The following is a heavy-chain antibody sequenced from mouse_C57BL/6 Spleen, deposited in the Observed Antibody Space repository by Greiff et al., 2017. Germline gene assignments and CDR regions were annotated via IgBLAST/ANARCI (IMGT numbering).Heavy chain of an antibody. CDR2: IYPGDGDT. V-gene: IGHV1-82*01. J-gene: IGHJ1*03. CDR3: AKGGYYSNYWYFDV. Sequence: QVQLQQSGPELVKPGASVKISCKASGYAFSSSWMNWVTQRPGTGLEWIGRIYPGDGDTNYNGKFKGKATLTADKSSSTAYMQLSSLTSEDSAVYFCAKGGYYSNYWYFDVWGTGTTVTVSS. CDR1: GYAFSSSW. D-gene: IGHD2-5*01.